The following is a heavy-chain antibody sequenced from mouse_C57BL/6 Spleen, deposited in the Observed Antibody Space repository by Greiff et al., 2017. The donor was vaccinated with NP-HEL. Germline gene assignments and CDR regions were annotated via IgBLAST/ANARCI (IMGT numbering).Heavy chain of an antibody. J-gene: IGHJ3*02. CDR1: GYTFTSYW. Sequence: QVQLQQPGAELVKPGASVKLSCKASGYTFTSYWMQWVKQRPGQGLEWIGEIDPSDSYTNYNQKFKGKATLTVDTSSSTAYMQLSSLTSEDSAVYYCARWWGGWGQGTLVTVSA. V-gene: IGHV1-50*01. CDR3: ARWWGG. CDR2: IDPSDSYT. D-gene: IGHD1-1*02.